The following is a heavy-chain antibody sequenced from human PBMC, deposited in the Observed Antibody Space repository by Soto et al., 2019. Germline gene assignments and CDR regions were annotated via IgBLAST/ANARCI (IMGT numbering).Heavy chain of an antibody. D-gene: IGHD2-15*01. Sequence: GSLRLSCAASGSTFSDYYMSWIRQAPGKGLEWVSYISSSGSTIYYADSVKGRFTISRDNAKNSLYLQMNSLRAEDTAVYYCAREGSTYCSGGSCYSRSGFDYWGQGTLVTVSS. CDR3: AREGSTYCSGGSCYSRSGFDY. J-gene: IGHJ4*02. CDR1: GSTFSDYY. V-gene: IGHV3-11*01. CDR2: ISSSGSTI.